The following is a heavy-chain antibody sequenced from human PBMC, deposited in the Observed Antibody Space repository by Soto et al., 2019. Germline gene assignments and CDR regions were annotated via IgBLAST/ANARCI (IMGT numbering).Heavy chain of an antibody. J-gene: IGHJ4*02. CDR1: GGPISSGGYY. V-gene: IGHV4-31*03. Sequence: PSETLSLTCTVSGGPISSGGYYWSWIRQHPGKGLEWIGYIYYSGSTYYNPSLKSRVTISVDTSKNQFSLKLSSVTAADTAVYYCARHKEYNSGGFDHWGQGALVTVSS. CDR3: ARHKEYNSGGFDH. CDR2: IYYSGST. D-gene: IGHD3-10*01.